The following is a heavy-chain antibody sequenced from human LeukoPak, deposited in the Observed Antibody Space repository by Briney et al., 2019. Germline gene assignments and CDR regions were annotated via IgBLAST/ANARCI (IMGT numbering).Heavy chain of an antibody. J-gene: IGHJ4*02. V-gene: IGHV3-33*01. Sequence: GGSLRLSCAASGYTFSSYGMQWVRQAPGMGLEWVAVIWYDGSKKYYADSVKGRFTISRDDSKNTLYLQMNSLRAEDTAIYYCARDPGTLATYFDYWGPGTLVTVSS. CDR2: IWYDGSKK. CDR3: ARDPGTLATYFDY. CDR1: GYTFSSYG. D-gene: IGHD6-13*01.